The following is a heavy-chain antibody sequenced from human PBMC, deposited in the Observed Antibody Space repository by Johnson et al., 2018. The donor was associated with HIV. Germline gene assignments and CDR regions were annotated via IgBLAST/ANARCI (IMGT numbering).Heavy chain of an antibody. V-gene: IGHV3-23*04. CDR3: AKDRHNDWNPPFLAFDV. CDR2: ISGSGHLI. CDR1: AFTFSSYA. Sequence: VQLVESGGGLVQPGGSLRLSCAASAFTFSSYAMSWVRQAPGQGLEWVSAISGSGHLIYYADSVKGRFTISRDNSRNTLYLQMNSLRAGDTALYYCAKDRHNDWNPPFLAFDVWGHGTLVTVSS. D-gene: IGHD1-1*01. J-gene: IGHJ3*01.